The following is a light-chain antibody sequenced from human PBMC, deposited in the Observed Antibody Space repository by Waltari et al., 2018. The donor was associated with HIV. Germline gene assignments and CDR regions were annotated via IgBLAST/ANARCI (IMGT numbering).Light chain of an antibody. J-gene: IGKJ4*01. V-gene: IGKV3D-15*01. CDR3: QQYHNWRPLT. Sequence: EIVTTQSPATLSVSPGERVPLSCRASQSINTNLAWYQQTGGQAPTLLIHGASTRAAGITARFSGSGSGTEVTLTVDSLQSEDCALYYCQQYHNWRPLTFAGGTKLEI. CDR2: GAS. CDR1: QSINTN.